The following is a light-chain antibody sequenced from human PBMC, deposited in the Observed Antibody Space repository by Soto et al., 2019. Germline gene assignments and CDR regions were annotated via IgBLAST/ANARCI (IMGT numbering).Light chain of an antibody. J-gene: IGKJ5*01. CDR3: QKYVSAPIT. V-gene: IGKV1-5*01. CDR2: DAS. CDR1: QTITRW. Sequence: DIQMNQSPSSLSASVGERLTITCCASQTITRWMAWYQQKPGKAPKLLIYDASTLESGVPSRFSGSGSGTDFTLTISSLQPEDFAVYYCQKYVSAPITCGKGPQRAIK.